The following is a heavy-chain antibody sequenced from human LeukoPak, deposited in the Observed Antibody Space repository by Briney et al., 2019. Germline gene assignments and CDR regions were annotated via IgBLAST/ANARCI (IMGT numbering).Heavy chain of an antibody. CDR2: ISWNSGSI. CDR3: AKGYCSSTSCYIDY. Sequence: GGSLRLSCAASGFTFDDYAMHWVRQAPGKGLEWVSGISWNSGSIGYADSVKGRFTISRDNAKNSLYLQMNSPRAEDTALYYCAKGYCSSTSCYIDYWGQGTLVTVSS. V-gene: IGHV3-9*01. D-gene: IGHD2-2*02. CDR1: GFTFDDYA. J-gene: IGHJ4*02.